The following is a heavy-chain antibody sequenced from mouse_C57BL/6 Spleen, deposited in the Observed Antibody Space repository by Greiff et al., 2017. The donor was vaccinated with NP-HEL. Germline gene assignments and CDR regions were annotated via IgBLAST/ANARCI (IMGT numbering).Heavy chain of an antibody. CDR2: IVPGSGST. J-gene: IGHJ4*01. CDR1: GYTFTGYW. CDR3: ARSYGSSSYAMDY. V-gene: IGHV1-9*01. Sequence: QVQLQQSGAELMKPGASVKLSCKATGYTFTGYWIEWVKQRPGHGLEWIGEIVPGSGSTNYNEKFKGKATLTADTSSNTAYMQLSSLTTEDSAIYYCARSYGSSSYAMDYWGQGTSVTVSS. D-gene: IGHD1-1*01.